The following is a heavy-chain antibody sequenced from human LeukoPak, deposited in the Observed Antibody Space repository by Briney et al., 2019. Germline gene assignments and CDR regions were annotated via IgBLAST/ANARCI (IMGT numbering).Heavy chain of an antibody. Sequence: GGSLRLSCAASGFTFRNYGMHWVRQATGKGLEWGSFIWSDGNNRFYADSVKGRFTISRDNSKNMLYLQMDSLRPEDTAVYYCAKDPGASVSGFYMDVWGKGTTVIVSS. CDR2: IWSDGNNR. V-gene: IGHV3-30*02. D-gene: IGHD2-8*02. J-gene: IGHJ6*03. CDR1: GFTFRNYG. CDR3: AKDPGASVSGFYMDV.